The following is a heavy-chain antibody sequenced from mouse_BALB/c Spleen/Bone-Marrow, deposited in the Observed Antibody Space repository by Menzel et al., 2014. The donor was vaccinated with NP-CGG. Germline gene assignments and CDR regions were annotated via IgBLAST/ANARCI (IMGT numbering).Heavy chain of an antibody. J-gene: IGHJ4*01. V-gene: IGHV5-6-5*01. CDR1: GFTFGSCA. CDR3: ARGGGLRGLYPMDY. D-gene: IGHD2-4*01. CDR2: ISSGGGT. Sequence: EVKLMESGGGLVKPGGSLKLSCAGSGFTFGSCAMSWGRQTPEKRLEWVASISSGGGTYYPASVKGRFTISRDNVRNILYLQMSSLRSEDTAMYYCARGGGLRGLYPMDYWGQGTSVTVSS.